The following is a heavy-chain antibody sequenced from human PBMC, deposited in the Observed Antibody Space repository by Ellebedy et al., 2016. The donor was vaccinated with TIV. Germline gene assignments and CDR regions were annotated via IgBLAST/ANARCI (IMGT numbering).Heavy chain of an antibody. J-gene: IGHJ4*02. CDR3: TTAFGDYDLDY. D-gene: IGHD4-17*01. V-gene: IGHV3-15*01. CDR1: GFTFSNAW. CDR2: IKSKTDGGTT. Sequence: GESLKISCAASGFTFSNAWMSWVRQAPGKGLEWVGRIKSKTDGGTTDYAAPVKGRFTISRDDSKNTLYLQMNSLKTEDTAVYYCTTAFGDYDLDYWGQGTLVTVSS.